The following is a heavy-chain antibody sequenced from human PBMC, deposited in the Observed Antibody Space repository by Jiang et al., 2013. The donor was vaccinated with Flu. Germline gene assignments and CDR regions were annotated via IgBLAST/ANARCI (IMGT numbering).Heavy chain of an antibody. CDR3: ASHEGWEESFDY. J-gene: IGHJ4*02. V-gene: IGHV4-39*01. CDR2: IYYSGST. D-gene: IGHD1-26*01. CDR1: GGSISSSSYY. Sequence: GPGLVKPSETLSLTCTVSGGSISSSSYYWGWIRQPPGKGLEWIGSIYYSGSTYYNPSLKSRVTISVDTSKNQFSLKLSSVTAADTAVYYCASHEGWEESFDYWGQGTLVTVSS.